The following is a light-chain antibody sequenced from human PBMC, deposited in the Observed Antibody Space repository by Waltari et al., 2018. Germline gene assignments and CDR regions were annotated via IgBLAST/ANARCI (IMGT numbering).Light chain of an antibody. V-gene: IGKV3-15*01. J-gene: IGKJ1*01. CDR2: GAS. CDR1: QSVSSN. CDR3: QQYNNWPRGT. Sequence: EIVMTQSPATLSVSPGERATLSCRASQSVSSNLAWYQQKPGQAPRLLIYGASTRATGIPARFRGSGSGTEFTLTISSLQSEDFAVYYCQQYNNWPRGTFGQGTKVEIK.